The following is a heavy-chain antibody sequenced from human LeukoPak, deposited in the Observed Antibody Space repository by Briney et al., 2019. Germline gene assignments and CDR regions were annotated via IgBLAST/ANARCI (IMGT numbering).Heavy chain of an antibody. D-gene: IGHD1-20*01. J-gene: IGHJ4*02. Sequence: ASVKVSCKTSGYTFADYFIHWVRQAPGQGLEWVGRINANSGGTEYQQKFQGRVTMTRDTSISTAYVEVNWLISDDTAIYYCARDVSSTPNWKFDYWGQGTLVTVSS. CDR1: GYTFADYF. CDR2: INANSGGT. V-gene: IGHV1-2*06. CDR3: ARDVSSTPNWKFDY.